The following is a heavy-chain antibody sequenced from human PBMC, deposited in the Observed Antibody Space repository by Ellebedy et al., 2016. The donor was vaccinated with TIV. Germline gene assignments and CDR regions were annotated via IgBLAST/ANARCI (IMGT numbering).Heavy chain of an antibody. D-gene: IGHD3-3*01. CDR2: ISPGSTTI. CDR1: GFTFGDYY. Sequence: GESLKISCAASGFTFGDYYMSWIRQSPERGLEWVAFISPGSTTIYYADSVTGRFTISRDNARNSLVLYMNGLRADDTAVYYCAKERDFWSGPDHWGQGTLVTVSS. J-gene: IGHJ4*02. V-gene: IGHV3-11*01. CDR3: AKERDFWSGPDH.